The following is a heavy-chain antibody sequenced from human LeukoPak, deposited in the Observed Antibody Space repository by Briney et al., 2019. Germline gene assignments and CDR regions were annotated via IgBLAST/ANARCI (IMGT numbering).Heavy chain of an antibody. CDR2: ISAYNGNT. D-gene: IGHD6-13*01. CDR1: GYTFTSYG. Sequence: GASVKVSCKASGYTFTSYGISWVRQAPGQGLEWMGWISAYNGNTNYAQKLQGRVTMTTDTSTSTAYVELRSLRSDDTAVYYCARVDGIAAAGFDYWGQGTLVTVSS. J-gene: IGHJ4*02. V-gene: IGHV1-18*04. CDR3: ARVDGIAAAGFDY.